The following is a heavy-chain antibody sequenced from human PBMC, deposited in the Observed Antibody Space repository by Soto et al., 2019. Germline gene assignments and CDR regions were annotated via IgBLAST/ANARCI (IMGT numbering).Heavy chain of an antibody. Sequence: SETLSHTCTVSGGSISRSSYYWCWIRQPPGKGLEWIGTIYYSGSTYYNPSLKSRVTISVDTSKNQFSLKLSSVTATDTAVYYCARHGNTVTTGYYYGMDVWGKGTTVT. V-gene: IGHV4-39*01. CDR2: IYYSGST. CDR1: GGSISRSSYY. D-gene: IGHD4-17*01. J-gene: IGHJ6*04. CDR3: ARHGNTVTTGYYYGMDV.